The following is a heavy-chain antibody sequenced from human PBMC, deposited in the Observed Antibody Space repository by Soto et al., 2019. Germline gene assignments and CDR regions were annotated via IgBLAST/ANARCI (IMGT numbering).Heavy chain of an antibody. J-gene: IGHJ6*02. Sequence: PSETLSLTCTVSGVSISSYYWSWIRQPPGKGLEWIGYIYYSGSTNYNPSLKSRVTISLDTSNNQFSLKLSSVTAADTAVYHCARAGAYYDILTGHSPAPYYYYGLDVWGQGTTVTVSS. D-gene: IGHD3-9*01. CDR2: IYYSGST. CDR3: ARAGAYYDILTGHSPAPYYYYGLDV. CDR1: GVSISSYY. V-gene: IGHV4-59*01.